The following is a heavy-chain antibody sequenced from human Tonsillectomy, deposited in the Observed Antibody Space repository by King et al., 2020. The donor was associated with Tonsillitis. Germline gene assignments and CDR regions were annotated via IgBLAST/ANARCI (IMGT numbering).Heavy chain of an antibody. CDR3: ARGVDTAMEFDY. Sequence: QLQESGPGLVKPSQTLSLTCTVSGGSISSGSYYWSWIRQPAGKGLEWIGRIYTSGSTNYNPSLKSRVTISVDTSKNQFSLKLSSVTAADTAVYYCARGVDTAMEFDYWGQGTLVTVSS. J-gene: IGHJ4*02. D-gene: IGHD5-18*01. CDR1: GGSISSGSYY. CDR2: IYTSGST. V-gene: IGHV4-61*02.